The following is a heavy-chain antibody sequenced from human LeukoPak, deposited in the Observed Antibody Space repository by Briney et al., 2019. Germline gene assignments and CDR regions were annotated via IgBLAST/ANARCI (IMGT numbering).Heavy chain of an antibody. CDR3: ARVRDIVPTIDY. V-gene: IGHV1-18*01. CDR2: ISAYNGNT. CDR1: GYTFTSYV. Sequence: ASVKVSCKASGYTFTSYVINWVRQAPGQGLEWMGWISAYNGNTNYAQNLQGRVTMTTDTSTSTAYMELRSLRSDDTAVYYCARVRDIVPTIDYWGQGTLVTVSS. D-gene: IGHD5-12*01. J-gene: IGHJ4*02.